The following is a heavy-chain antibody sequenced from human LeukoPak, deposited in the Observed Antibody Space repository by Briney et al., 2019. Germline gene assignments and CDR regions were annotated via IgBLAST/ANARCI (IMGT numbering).Heavy chain of an antibody. V-gene: IGHV1-24*01. J-gene: IGHJ3*02. CDR3: ATANLYMIAVRDNAFDT. D-gene: IGHD3-22*01. Sequence: ASVKVSCKVSGYTLTELSMHWVRQAPGKGLEWMGGFDPEDDETIYAQKFQGRVTMTEDTSTDTAYMELSSLRSEDTAVYYCATANLYMIAVRDNAFDTWGQGTMVTVSS. CDR1: GYTLTELS. CDR2: FDPEDDET.